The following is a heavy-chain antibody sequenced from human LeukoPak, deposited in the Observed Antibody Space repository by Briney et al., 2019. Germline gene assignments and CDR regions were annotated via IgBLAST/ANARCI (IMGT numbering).Heavy chain of an antibody. J-gene: IGHJ6*02. V-gene: IGHV4-4*07. CDR2: IYTSGST. CDR3: ARGRYCSSTSCYKGYYYYGMDV. D-gene: IGHD2-2*02. Sequence: SETLSLTCTVSGGSISSYYWSWIRQPAGKGLEWIGRIYTSGSTNYNPSLKSRVTMSVDTSKNQFSLKLSSVTGADTAVYYCARGRYCSSTSCYKGYYYYGMDVWGQGTTVTVSS. CDR1: GGSISSYY.